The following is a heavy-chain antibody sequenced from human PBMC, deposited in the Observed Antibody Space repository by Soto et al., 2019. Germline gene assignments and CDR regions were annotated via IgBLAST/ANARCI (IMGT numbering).Heavy chain of an antibody. V-gene: IGHV1-18*04. CDR3: ARWASLFNWFDP. Sequence: ASVKVSCKASGYTFTSYGLSWVRQAPGQGLEWMGWISAYNGNTNYVQKLQGRVTMTTDTSTSTAYMELRSLRSDDTAVYYCARWASLFNWFDPWGQGTLVTVSS. CDR2: ISAYNGNT. J-gene: IGHJ5*02. CDR1: GYTFTSYG.